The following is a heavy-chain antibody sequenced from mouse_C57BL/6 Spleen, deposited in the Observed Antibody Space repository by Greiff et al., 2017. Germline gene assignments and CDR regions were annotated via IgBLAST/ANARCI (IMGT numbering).Heavy chain of an antibody. J-gene: IGHJ2*01. CDR1: GYTFTDYY. CDR3: ARDPDYYGSSYRDY. D-gene: IGHD1-1*01. CDR2: INPNNGGT. V-gene: IGHV1-26*01. Sequence: VQLKQSGPELVKPGASVKISCKASGYTFTDYYMNWVKQSHGKSLEWIGDINPNNGGTSYNQKFKGKATLTVDKSSSTAYMELRSLTSEDSAVYYCARDPDYYGSSYRDYWGQGTTLTVSS.